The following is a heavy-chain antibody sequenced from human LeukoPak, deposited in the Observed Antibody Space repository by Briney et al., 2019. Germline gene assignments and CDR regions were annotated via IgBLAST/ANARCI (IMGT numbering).Heavy chain of an antibody. Sequence: PGGSLRLSCAASGFTFTGYAMTWVRQAPGKGLEWVSTTTGSGGGSYYADSVMGRFTISRDNSKNTLFLQINGLRAEDTAVYYCAKGVVVVAASYYYMDVWGKGTTVTVSS. CDR1: GFTFTGYA. J-gene: IGHJ6*03. CDR2: TTGSGGGS. CDR3: AKGVVVVAASYYYMDV. D-gene: IGHD2-15*01. V-gene: IGHV3-23*01.